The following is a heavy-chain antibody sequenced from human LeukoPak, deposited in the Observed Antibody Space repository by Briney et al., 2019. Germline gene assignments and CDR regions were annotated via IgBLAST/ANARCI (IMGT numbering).Heavy chain of an antibody. CDR2: IKQDGSEK. Sequence: GGSLRLSCSASGFTFSSYWISWVRQAPGEGLEWVANIKQDGSEKYYVDSVKGRFTISRDNAKNSLYLQMNSLRAEDTAVYYCARDGPLEWLLYNPYFDYWGQGTLVTVSS. CDR3: ARDGPLEWLLYNPYFDY. V-gene: IGHV3-7*01. CDR1: GFTFSSYW. D-gene: IGHD3-3*01. J-gene: IGHJ4*02.